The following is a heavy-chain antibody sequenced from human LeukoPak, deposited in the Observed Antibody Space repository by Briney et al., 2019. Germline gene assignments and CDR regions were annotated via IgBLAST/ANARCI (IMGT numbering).Heavy chain of an antibody. D-gene: IGHD4/OR15-4a*01. V-gene: IGHV4-39*07. CDR3: ARTGAHGDY. Sequence: SETLSLTCTVSGGSISSSSYYWGWIRQPPGKGLEWIGSIYYSGSTYYNPSLKSRVTISVDTSKNQFSLKLSSVTAADTAVYYCARTGAHGDYWGQGTLVTVSS. J-gene: IGHJ4*02. CDR1: GGSISSSSYY. CDR2: IYYSGST.